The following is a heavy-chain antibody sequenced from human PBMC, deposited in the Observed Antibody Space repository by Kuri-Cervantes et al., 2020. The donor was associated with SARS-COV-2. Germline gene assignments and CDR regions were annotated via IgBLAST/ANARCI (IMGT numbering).Heavy chain of an antibody. Sequence: GESLKTSCAASGFTFSSYAMHWVRQAPGKGLEWVAVISYDGSNKYYADSVKGRFTISRDNSKNTLYLQMNSLRAEDTAVYYCARDNIVVVPAADKSDFDSWGQGTRVTGSS. D-gene: IGHD2-2*01. CDR1: GFTFSSYA. CDR2: ISYDGSNK. J-gene: IGHJ4*02. CDR3: ARDNIVVVPAADKSDFDS. V-gene: IGHV3-30-3*01.